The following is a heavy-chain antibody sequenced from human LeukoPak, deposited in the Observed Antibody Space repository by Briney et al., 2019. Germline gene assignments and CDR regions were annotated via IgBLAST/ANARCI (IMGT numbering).Heavy chain of an antibody. CDR3: AKARIPSGNGYYSD. D-gene: IGHD3-22*01. V-gene: IGHV3-23*01. CDR2: ISGAGDRT. CDR1: GFTFSSYA. J-gene: IGHJ4*02. Sequence: PGGSLRLSCAGSGFTFSSYAMSWVRQAPGKGLEWVSDISGAGDRTYYADSVKGRFTISRENSKNTLYLQMNSLRAEDTAIYYCAKARIPSGNGYYSDWGQGNLVTVSS.